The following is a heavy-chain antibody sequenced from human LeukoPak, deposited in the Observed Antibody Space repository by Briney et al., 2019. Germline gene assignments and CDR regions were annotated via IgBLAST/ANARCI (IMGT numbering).Heavy chain of an antibody. Sequence: GGSLRLSCAASGFTASSNYMSWVRQAPGKGLESVSVIYGAGSTYYADSVKGRFTISRDNSKNTLYLQMNSLRAGDTAVYYCATPRSGYYYYFDYWGQGTLVAVSS. J-gene: IGHJ4*02. CDR2: IYGAGST. CDR3: ATPRSGYYYYFDY. D-gene: IGHD3-22*01. V-gene: IGHV3-66*01. CDR1: GFTASSNY.